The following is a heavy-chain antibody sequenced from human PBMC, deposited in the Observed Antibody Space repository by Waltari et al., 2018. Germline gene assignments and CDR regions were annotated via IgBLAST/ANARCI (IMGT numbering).Heavy chain of an antibody. Sequence: QVQLQESGPGLVKPSETLSLTCTVSGGSISSHYWSWIRQPPGKGLEWIGYIYYSGSTKYNPSLKSRVTISVDTSKNQFSLKLSSVTAADTAVYYCARDLGRAWGQGTLVTVSS. CDR1: GGSISSHY. CDR2: IYYSGST. V-gene: IGHV4-59*11. J-gene: IGHJ5*02. D-gene: IGHD7-27*01. CDR3: ARDLGRA.